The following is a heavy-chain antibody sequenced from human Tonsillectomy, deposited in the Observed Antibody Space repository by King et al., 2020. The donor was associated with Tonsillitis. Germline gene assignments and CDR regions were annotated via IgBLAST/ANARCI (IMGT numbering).Heavy chain of an antibody. D-gene: IGHD3-9*01. Sequence: VQLVESGGGLVQPGGSLRLSCAASGFTFSSYWMHWVRQAPGKGLVWVSRINSDGSSTSYADSVKGRFTISRDNAKNTLYLQMNSLRAEDTAVYCCARSDILTGYYKDNYGMDVWGQGTTVTVSS. CDR2: INSDGSST. J-gene: IGHJ6*02. CDR1: GFTFSSYW. V-gene: IGHV3-74*01. CDR3: ARSDILTGYYKDNYGMDV.